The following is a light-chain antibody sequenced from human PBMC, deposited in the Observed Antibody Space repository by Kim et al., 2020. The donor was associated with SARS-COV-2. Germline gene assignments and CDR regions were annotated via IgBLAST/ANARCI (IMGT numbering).Light chain of an antibody. Sequence: SYELTQPPSVSVSPGQTASITCSGDKLGDKYACWYQQKPGQSPVLVIYQDSKRPSGIPERFSGSNSGNTATLTISGTQAMDEADYYCQAWDSLTVFGGGTQLTVL. V-gene: IGLV3-1*01. J-gene: IGLJ2*01. CDR1: KLGDKY. CDR2: QDS. CDR3: QAWDSLTV.